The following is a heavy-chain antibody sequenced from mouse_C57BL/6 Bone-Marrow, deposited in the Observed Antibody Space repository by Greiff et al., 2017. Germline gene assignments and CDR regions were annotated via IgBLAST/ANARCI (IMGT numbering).Heavy chain of an antibody. CDR2: IDPENGDT. CDR3: TKEVWYLDY. Sequence: VQLQQSGAELVRPGASVKLSCTASGFNIKDDYMHWVKQRPEQGLEWIGWIDPENGDTEYASKFQGKATITADTSSNTAYLQLSSLTSEDTAVYYCTKEVWYLDYWGQGTTLTVSS. J-gene: IGHJ2*01. D-gene: IGHD2-10*02. CDR1: GFNIKDDY. V-gene: IGHV14-4*01.